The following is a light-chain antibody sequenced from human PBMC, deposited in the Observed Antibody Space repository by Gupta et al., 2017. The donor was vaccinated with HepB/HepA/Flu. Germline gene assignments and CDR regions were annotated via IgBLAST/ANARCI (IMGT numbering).Light chain of an antibody. CDR3: FSYAGNDNWV. Sequence: QSAPTQPPSASGSPGQSVTISCNGTSSDIGAYNLVPWYQQHPGKAPKLIIYDVFQRPSGVPDRFSGSKSGNTASLTVSGLQAEDEADYYCFSYAGNDNWVFGGGTKVTVL. J-gene: IGLJ1*01. CDR2: DVF. CDR1: SSDIGAYNL. V-gene: IGLV2-8*01.